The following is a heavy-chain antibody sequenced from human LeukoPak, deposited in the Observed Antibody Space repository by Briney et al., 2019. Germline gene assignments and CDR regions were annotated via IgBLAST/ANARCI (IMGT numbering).Heavy chain of an antibody. CDR1: GFTFSSYS. CDR2: ISSSSSYI. D-gene: IGHD6-19*01. J-gene: IGHJ5*02. CDR3: IAVAGQGTWFDP. V-gene: IGHV3-21*01. Sequence: PGGSLRLSCAASGFTFSSYSMNWVRQAPGKGLEWVSSISSSSSYIYYADSVKGRFTISRDNAKNSLYLQMSSLRAEDTAVYYCIAVAGQGTWFDPWGQGTLVTVSS.